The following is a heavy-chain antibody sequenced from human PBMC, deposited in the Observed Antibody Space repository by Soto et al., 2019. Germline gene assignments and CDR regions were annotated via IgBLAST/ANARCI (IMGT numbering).Heavy chain of an antibody. CDR2: TSSNGGGP. V-gene: IGHV3-64*04. Sequence: PGGSLRLSCPASGFTFSTFVTLWVRQALGKGLEFVLGKGLEFVVVTSSNGGGPKYADSVKGRFTISGDNSKNTLYLQMNSLRAEDTAVYYCAKTAGYDYVWGSSGLDPWGQGTLVTVSS. J-gene: IGHJ5*02. CDR3: AKTAGYDYVWGSSGLDP. CDR1: GFTFSTFV. D-gene: IGHD3-16*01.